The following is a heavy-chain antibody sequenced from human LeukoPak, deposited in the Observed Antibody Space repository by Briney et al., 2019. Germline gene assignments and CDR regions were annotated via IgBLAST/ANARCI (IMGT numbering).Heavy chain of an antibody. V-gene: IGHV3-21*01. CDR2: ISSSSTYI. CDR3: ARGDPHGAYFDY. CDR1: GFTFSTYS. Sequence: PGGSLRLPCAASGFTFSTYSMNWVRQAPGKGLEWVSVISSSSTYIYYSDSVRGRFTISRDNAKNSLYLQMNSLRAEDTAVYYCARGDPHGAYFDYWGQGALVTVSS. D-gene: IGHD5-24*01. J-gene: IGHJ4*02.